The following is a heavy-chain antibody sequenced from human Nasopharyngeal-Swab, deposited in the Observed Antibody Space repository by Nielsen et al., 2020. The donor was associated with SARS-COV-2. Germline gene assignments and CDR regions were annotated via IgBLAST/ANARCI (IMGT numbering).Heavy chain of an antibody. CDR1: GYTFTSYD. D-gene: IGHD3-22*01. CDR2: MNPNSGNT. J-gene: IGHJ2*01. V-gene: IGHV1-8*01. CDR3: AKCGGSSGYYFSDWYFDL. Sequence: ASVKVSCKASGYTFTSYDINWVRQATGQGLEWMGWMNPNSGNTGYAQKFQGRVTMTRNTSISTAYMELSSLRSEDTAVYYCAKCGGSSGYYFSDWYFDLWGRGTLVTVSS.